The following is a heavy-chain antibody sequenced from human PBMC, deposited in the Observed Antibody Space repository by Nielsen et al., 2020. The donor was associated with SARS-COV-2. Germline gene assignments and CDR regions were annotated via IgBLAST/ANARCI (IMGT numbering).Heavy chain of an antibody. V-gene: IGHV3-23*01. CDR2: VSGSGYST. CDR3: AKDGVIGYGDYPDYYGLDV. J-gene: IGHJ6*02. D-gene: IGHD4-17*01. Sequence: GGSLRLSCAASGFTFSDYAMSRVRQAPGKGLEWVSGVSGSGYSTYYADSVKGRFTISRDNSENSLYLQMNSPRAEDTAVYYCAKDGVIGYGDYPDYYGLDVWGQGTTVTVSS. CDR1: GFTFSDYA.